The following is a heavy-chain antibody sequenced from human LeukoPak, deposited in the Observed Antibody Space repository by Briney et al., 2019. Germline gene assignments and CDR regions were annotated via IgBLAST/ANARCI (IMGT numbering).Heavy chain of an antibody. J-gene: IGHJ4*02. CDR1: GFTFNNYD. Sequence: GGSLRLSSGASGFTFNNYDMLWVRQAPGKGLDWVAFIRYDGTSEYYADSVKGRFTISRDNSKNTLFLQMDSLRPEDTAVYYCVKDNPLDYWGQGTLVIVSS. CDR3: VKDNPLDY. CDR2: IRYDGTSE. V-gene: IGHV3-30*02. D-gene: IGHD1-14*01.